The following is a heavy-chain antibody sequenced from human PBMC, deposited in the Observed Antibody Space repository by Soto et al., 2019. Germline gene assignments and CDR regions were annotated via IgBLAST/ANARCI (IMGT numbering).Heavy chain of an antibody. CDR2: IYYSGST. J-gene: IGHJ4*02. CDR1: GGSISSYY. D-gene: IGHD1-26*01. V-gene: IGHV4-59*01. Sequence: ASETLSLTCTVSGGSISSYYWSWIRQPPGKGLEWIGYIYYSGSTNYNPSLKSRVTISVDTSKNQFSLKLSSVTAADTAVYYCARRWGPTFDFWGQGTRVTVS. CDR3: ARRWGPTFDF.